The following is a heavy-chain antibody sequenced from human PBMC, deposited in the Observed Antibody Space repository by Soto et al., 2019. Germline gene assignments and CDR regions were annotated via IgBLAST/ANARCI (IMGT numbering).Heavy chain of an antibody. CDR1: GGAFSSYA. CDR3: ASSSRRYYYDSSTHFYYYGMDV. J-gene: IGHJ6*02. Sequence: SVKVSCKASGGAFSSYAISWVRQAPGQGLEWMGGIIPIFGTANYAQKFQGRVTITADKSTSTAYMELSSLRSEDTAVYYCASSSRRYYYDSSTHFYYYGMDVWGQGTTVTVSS. D-gene: IGHD3-22*01. CDR2: IIPIFGTA. V-gene: IGHV1-69*06.